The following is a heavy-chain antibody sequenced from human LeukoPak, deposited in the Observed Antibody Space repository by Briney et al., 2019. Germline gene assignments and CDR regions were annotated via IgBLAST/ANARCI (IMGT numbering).Heavy chain of an antibody. CDR1: GGTFSSYA. D-gene: IGHD3-10*01. Sequence: SVKVSCKASGGTFSSYAISWVRQVPGQGLEWMGGIIPIFGIANYAQKFQGRVTIIADESTSTAYMDLSSLRSEDTAVYYCEEGAVLLWFGELTPPWGLDAFDIWGQGTMVTVSS. CDR3: EEGAVLLWFGELTPPWGLDAFDI. V-gene: IGHV1-69*01. CDR2: IIPIFGIA. J-gene: IGHJ3*02.